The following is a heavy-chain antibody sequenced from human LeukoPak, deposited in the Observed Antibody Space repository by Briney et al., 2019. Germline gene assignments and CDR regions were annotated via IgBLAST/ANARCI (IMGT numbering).Heavy chain of an antibody. CDR2: IKSDGST. CDR3: ARAPSEIGGYYPEYFRH. J-gene: IGHJ1*01. Sequence: GGSLRLSCAASGFTFSSYWMHWVRQAPGKGLVWVSRIKSDGSTNYADSVKDRFTISRDNAKNTVSLQTNSLRAEDTGVYYCARAPSEIGGYYPEYFRHWGQGTLVTVSS. CDR1: GFTFSSYW. D-gene: IGHD3-22*01. V-gene: IGHV3-74*01.